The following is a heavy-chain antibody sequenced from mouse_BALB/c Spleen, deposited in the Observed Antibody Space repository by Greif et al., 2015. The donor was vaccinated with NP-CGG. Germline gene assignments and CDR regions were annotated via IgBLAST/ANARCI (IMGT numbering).Heavy chain of an antibody. CDR3: ARDDSADFDV. J-gene: IGHJ1*01. V-gene: IGHV1-7*01. Sequence: VQLQQSGAELAKPGASVKMSCKASGYTFTSYWTHWVKQRPGQGLEWIGYINPSTGYTEYNQKFKDKATLTADKSSSTAYMQLSSLTSEDSAVYYCARDDSADFDVWGAGTTVTVSS. D-gene: IGHD2-4*01. CDR2: INPSTGYT. CDR1: GYTFTSYW.